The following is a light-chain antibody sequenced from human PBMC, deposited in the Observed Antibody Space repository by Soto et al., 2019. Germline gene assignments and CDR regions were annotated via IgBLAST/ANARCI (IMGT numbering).Light chain of an antibody. CDR3: QHYGSSPPDT. CDR1: QSINTKY. V-gene: IGKV3-20*01. J-gene: IGKJ2*01. CDR2: GTS. Sequence: EIVLTQSPGTLSLSPGERATLSCRASQSINTKYVAWYRQKPGQAPSLLIFGTSNRAAGGPDRFSATGSGTDFSLTISRLQPEHVAVYYCQHYGSSPPDTFGQGTRLEIK.